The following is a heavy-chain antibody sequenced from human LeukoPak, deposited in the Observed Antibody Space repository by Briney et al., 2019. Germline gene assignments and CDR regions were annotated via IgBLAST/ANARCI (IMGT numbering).Heavy chain of an antibody. V-gene: IGHV4-38-2*01. CDR1: GYSISSGYY. Sequence: SETLSLTCAVSGYSISSGYYWGWIRQPPGKGLEWIGSIYHSGSTYYNPSLRSRVSISIDTSQNHFSLKLSSVTAADTAMYYCARTYSSSVYNWFDTWGQGTLVTVSS. CDR2: IYHSGST. CDR3: ARTYSSSVYNWFDT. J-gene: IGHJ5*02. D-gene: IGHD3-22*01.